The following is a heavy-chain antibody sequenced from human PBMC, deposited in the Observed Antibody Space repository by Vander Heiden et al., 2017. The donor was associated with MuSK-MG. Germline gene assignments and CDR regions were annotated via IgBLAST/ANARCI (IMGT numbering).Heavy chain of an antibody. D-gene: IGHD3-16*02. CDR3: ARADAQLRLGELSPRASAFDI. CDR2: INHSGST. CDR1: GGSSSGYY. Sequence: QLQLQQWGAGLLRPSETLSPTCAVHGGSSSGYYWSWIGQPPGKGLGWIGEINHSGSTNYNPSLKSRVTISVDTSKNQFSLKLSSVTAADTAVYYCARADAQLRLGELSPRASAFDIWGQGTMVTVSS. V-gene: IGHV4-34*01. J-gene: IGHJ3*02.